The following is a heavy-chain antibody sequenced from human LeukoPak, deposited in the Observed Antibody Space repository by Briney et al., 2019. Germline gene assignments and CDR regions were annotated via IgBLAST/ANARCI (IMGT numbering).Heavy chain of an antibody. CDR1: GGSISSSNW. D-gene: IGHD4-11*01. CDR3: ATTTPPHDYRHSNWFDP. Sequence: SETLSLTCAVSGGSISSSNWWSWVRRPPGKGLEWIGEIYHSGSTNYNPSLKSRVTISVDKSKNQFSLKLSSVTAADTAVYYCATTTPPHDYRHSNWFDPWGQGTRVTVSS. CDR2: IYHSGST. J-gene: IGHJ5*02. V-gene: IGHV4-4*02.